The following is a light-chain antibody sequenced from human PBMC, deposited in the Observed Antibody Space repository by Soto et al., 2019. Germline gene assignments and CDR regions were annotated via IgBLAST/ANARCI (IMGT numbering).Light chain of an antibody. J-gene: IGKJ2*01. CDR3: QQYYNNPRT. CDR1: QSVIHSSNNRSY. CDR2: WAS. Sequence: VMTQTPLSLSVAPGQPATINCKSSQSVIHSSNNRSYLAWYQQKPRQPPEXXLYWASARESGVPDRFSGSGSGTDFTLTINSLQAEDVAVYFCQQYYNNPRTFGQGTKVDIK. V-gene: IGKV4-1*01.